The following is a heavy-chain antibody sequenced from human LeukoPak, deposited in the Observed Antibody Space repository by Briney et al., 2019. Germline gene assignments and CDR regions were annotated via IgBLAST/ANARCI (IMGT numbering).Heavy chain of an antibody. J-gene: IGHJ3*02. D-gene: IGHD3-22*01. Sequence: SETLSLTCTVSGGSISSSTYYWAWIRQLPGKGLEWIGSIFYSGTAYYNPSLRSRVTISVDTSKNQFSLKLSSVTAADTAVYYCARGRNHYYDSSGHAFDIWGQGTMVTVSS. V-gene: IGHV4-39*07. CDR2: IFYSGTA. CDR3: ARGRNHYYDSSGHAFDI. CDR1: GGSISSSTYY.